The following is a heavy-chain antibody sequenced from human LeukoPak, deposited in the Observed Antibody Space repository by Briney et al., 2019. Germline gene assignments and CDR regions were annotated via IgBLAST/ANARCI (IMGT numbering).Heavy chain of an antibody. J-gene: IGHJ4*02. CDR1: GYTVTSFG. CDR3: ARGPERPYYYDSSGYYVY. D-gene: IGHD3-22*01. V-gene: IGHV1-18*01. Sequence: VASVKVSCKASGYTVTSFGINWVRQAPGQGLEWMGWISAYNGNTNYAQKFQGRVTMTRNTSISTAYMELSSLRSEDTAVYYCARGPERPYYYDSSGYYVYWGQGTLVTVSS. CDR2: ISAYNGNT.